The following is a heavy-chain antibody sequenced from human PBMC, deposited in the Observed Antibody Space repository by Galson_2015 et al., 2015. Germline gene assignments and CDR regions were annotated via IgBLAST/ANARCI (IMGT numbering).Heavy chain of an antibody. Sequence: SVKVSCKASGYTFTAYYMHWVRQAPGQGLEWMGRINPNSGDTYYAQKFQGRVTMTRGTSISTAYMELSSLRSDDTAVYYCARGGSSSGWYDAFDIWGQGTMVTVSS. CDR3: ARGGSSSGWYDAFDI. CDR1: GYTFTAYY. CDR2: INPNSGDT. D-gene: IGHD6-19*01. J-gene: IGHJ3*02. V-gene: IGHV1-2*06.